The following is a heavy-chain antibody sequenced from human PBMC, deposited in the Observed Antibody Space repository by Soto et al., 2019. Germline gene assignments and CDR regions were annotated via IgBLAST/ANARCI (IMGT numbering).Heavy chain of an antibody. J-gene: IGHJ3*02. D-gene: IGHD3-22*01. V-gene: IGHV3-30*03. CDR3: ARAVYYDSSGFRGGAFEI. CDR2: ISYDGNNK. Sequence: QVQLVESGGGVVQPGRSLRLYCTASGFTFSSYGMCWVRQAPGKGLEWVAVISYDGNNKYYADSVKGRFSISRDNSKNTLLLQMNSLRAEDTAVYNCARAVYYDSSGFRGGAFEIWGQGTIVTVSS. CDR1: GFTFSSYG.